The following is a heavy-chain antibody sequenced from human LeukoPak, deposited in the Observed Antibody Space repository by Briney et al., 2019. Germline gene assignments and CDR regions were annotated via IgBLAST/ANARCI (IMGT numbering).Heavy chain of an antibody. J-gene: IGHJ4*02. CDR2: IKQDGSEK. D-gene: IGHD5-24*01. CDR3: ARSYDRRDGYPEFDY. V-gene: IGHV3-7*01. Sequence: GGSLRLSCAASGFTFSSYWMSWVRQAPGKGLEWVANIKQDGSEKYYVDSVKGRFTISRDNAKNSLYLQMNSLRAEDTAVYYCARSYDRRDGYPEFDYWGQGTLVTVSS. CDR1: GFTFSSYW.